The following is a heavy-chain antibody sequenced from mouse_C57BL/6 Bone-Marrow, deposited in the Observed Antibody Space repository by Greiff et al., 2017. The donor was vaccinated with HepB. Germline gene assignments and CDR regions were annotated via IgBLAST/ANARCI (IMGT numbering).Heavy chain of an antibody. CDR1: ESPFPIYF. Sequence: HLHHPFSALDPPFSSFHFSFPPSESPFPIYFIPFFHHLPIPFLYFILMIHPNIFITNYNEQFKSKATLTVDKSSSTAYMQLSSLTSEDSAVYYCARILRRGAMDYWGQGTSVTVSS. V-gene: IGHV1-64*01. J-gene: IGHJ4*01. CDR2: IHPNIFIT. D-gene: IGHD2-12*01. CDR3: ARILRRGAMDY.